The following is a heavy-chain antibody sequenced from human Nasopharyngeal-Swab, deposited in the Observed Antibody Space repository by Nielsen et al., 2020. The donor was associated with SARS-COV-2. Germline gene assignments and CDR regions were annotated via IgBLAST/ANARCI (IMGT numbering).Heavy chain of an antibody. CDR3: ARDRGTYSGSYYYYYYGMDV. CDR1: GFTFSSYG. Sequence: GGSLRLSCAASGFTFSSYGMHWVRQAPGKGLEWVAVIWYDGSNKYYADSVKGRFTISRDNSKNTLYLQMNSLRAEDTAVYYYARDRGTYSGSYYYYYYGMDVWGQGTTVTVSS. V-gene: IGHV3-33*01. D-gene: IGHD1-26*01. CDR2: IWYDGSNK. J-gene: IGHJ6*02.